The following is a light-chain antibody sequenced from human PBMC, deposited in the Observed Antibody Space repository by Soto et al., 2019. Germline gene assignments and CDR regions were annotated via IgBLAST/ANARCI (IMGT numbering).Light chain of an antibody. V-gene: IGLV1-40*01. J-gene: IGLJ1*01. CDR2: GNK. CDR3: QSYDTGLSGSRV. Sequence: QAVVTQPPSVSGAPGQTVTISCTGSSSNIGAGYDVHWYQQLPGTAPKLLIYGNKNRPPGVPDRFSGSRSDTSASLAITGLQAYDEADYYCQSYDTGLSGSRVFGSGTKLTVL. CDR1: SSNIGAGYD.